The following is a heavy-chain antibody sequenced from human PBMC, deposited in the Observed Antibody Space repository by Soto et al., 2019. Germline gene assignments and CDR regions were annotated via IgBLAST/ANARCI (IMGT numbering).Heavy chain of an antibody. CDR1: GFTFSSYA. V-gene: IGHV3-30-3*01. Sequence: QVQLVESWGGVVQPGRSLRLSCAASGFTFSSYAMHWVRQAPGKGLEWVAVISYDGSNKYYADSVKGRFTISRDNSKNTLYLQMNSLRAENTAVYYCARDHMISSSGWTVGYFDYWGRGTLVSVSS. D-gene: IGHD6-19*01. CDR2: ISYDGSNK. J-gene: IGHJ4*02. CDR3: ARDHMISSSGWTVGYFDY.